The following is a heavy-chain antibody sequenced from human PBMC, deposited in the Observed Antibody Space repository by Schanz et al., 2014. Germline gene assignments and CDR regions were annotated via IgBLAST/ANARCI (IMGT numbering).Heavy chain of an antibody. J-gene: IGHJ2*01. CDR2: FIPILDVG. D-gene: IGHD6-19*01. Sequence: QVQLVQSGAEVKKPGSSVKVSCKASRSTFSSYTISWVRQARGQGLEWVGRFIPILDVGNYAQQFQGRVTFTADKSSDTAYMELSSLRSEDTAVYYCARLSVAGRPHVNYWYFDLWGRGTLVTVSS. CDR3: ARLSVAGRPHVNYWYFDL. CDR1: RSTFSSYT. V-gene: IGHV1-69*02.